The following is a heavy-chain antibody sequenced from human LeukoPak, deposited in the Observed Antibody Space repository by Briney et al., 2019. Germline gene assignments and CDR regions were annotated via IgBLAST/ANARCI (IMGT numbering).Heavy chain of an antibody. V-gene: IGHV3-30*19. Sequence: GRSLRLSCAASGFTFSSYGMHWVRQAPGKGLEWVAVISYDGSNKYYADSVKGRFTISRDNSKNTLYLQMNSLRAEDTAVYYCARVPSPRGHPPDYWGQGTLVTVSS. J-gene: IGHJ4*02. CDR1: GFTFSSYG. CDR3: ARVPSPRGHPPDY. D-gene: IGHD3/OR15-3a*01. CDR2: ISYDGSNK.